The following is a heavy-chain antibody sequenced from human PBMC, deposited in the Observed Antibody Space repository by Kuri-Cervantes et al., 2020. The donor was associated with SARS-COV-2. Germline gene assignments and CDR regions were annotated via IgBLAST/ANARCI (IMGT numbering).Heavy chain of an antibody. CDR3: AKDGGTEGFTIFGVVIATYYMDV. J-gene: IGHJ6*03. CDR2: ISYDGSNK. CDR1: GFTFTSHA. V-gene: IGHV3-30*18. Sequence: GGSLRLSCAVSGFTFTSHAMHWVRQAPGKGLEWVALISYDGSNKFYADSVKGRFTISRDNSKNTLYLQMNSLRAEDTAVYYCAKDGGTEGFTIFGVVIATYYMDVWGKGTTVTVSS. D-gene: IGHD3-3*01.